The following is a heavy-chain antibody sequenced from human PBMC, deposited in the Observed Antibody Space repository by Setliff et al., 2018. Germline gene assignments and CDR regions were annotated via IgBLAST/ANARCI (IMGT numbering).Heavy chain of an antibody. Sequence: GSLRLSCAASGFTFSSYAMSWVRQAPGKGLEWVSAISGSGGSTYYAGSVKGRFTISRDNSKNSLYLHMNSLRAEDTAVYYCTRARDIAPTYYYMDVWGKGTTVTVSS. J-gene: IGHJ6*03. CDR1: GFTFSSYA. V-gene: IGHV3-23*01. D-gene: IGHD5-12*01. CDR2: ISGSGGST. CDR3: TRARDIAPTYYYMDV.